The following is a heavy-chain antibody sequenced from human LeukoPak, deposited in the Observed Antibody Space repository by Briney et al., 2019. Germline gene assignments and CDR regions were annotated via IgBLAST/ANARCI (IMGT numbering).Heavy chain of an antibody. J-gene: IGHJ4*02. CDR1: GFTFSSYS. CDR2: ISGSGGST. V-gene: IGHV3-23*01. Sequence: PGGSLRLSCAASGFTFSSYSMNWVRQAPGKGLEWVSAISGSGGSTYYADSVKGRFTISRDNSKNTLYLQMNSLRAEDTAVYYCAKDVGSGWYIFDYWGQGTLVTVSS. D-gene: IGHD6-19*01. CDR3: AKDVGSGWYIFDY.